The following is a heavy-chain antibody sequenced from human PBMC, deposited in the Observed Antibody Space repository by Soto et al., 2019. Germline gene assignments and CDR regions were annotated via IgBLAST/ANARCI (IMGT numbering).Heavy chain of an antibody. V-gene: IGHV4-39*01. D-gene: IGHD4-4*01. CDR1: GGSVRSSRYY. CDR2: IYFSGKS. J-gene: IGHJ6*03. Sequence: SETLSLTCIVSGGSVRSSRYYWGWIRQPPGKGLECIGTIYFSGKSYYNPSLKSRVTMSVDTSRNQFSLEVNSVAATDTATYNCARLDYSGLGSEYFYYMDVWGKGTTVTVS. CDR3: ARLDYSGLGSEYFYYMDV.